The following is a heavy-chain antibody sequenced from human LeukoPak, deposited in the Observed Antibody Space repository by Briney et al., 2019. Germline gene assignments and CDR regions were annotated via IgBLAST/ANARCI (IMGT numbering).Heavy chain of an antibody. CDR3: ARVDRYGGNPPF. J-gene: IGHJ4*02. Sequence: SETLSLTCAVYGGSFSGYYWSWIRQPPGKGLEWIGEINHSGSTNYNPSLKSRVTISVDTSKNQFSLKLSSVTAADTAVYYCARVDRYGGNPPFWGQGTLVTVSS. D-gene: IGHD4-23*01. CDR1: GGSFSGYY. CDR2: INHSGST. V-gene: IGHV4-34*09.